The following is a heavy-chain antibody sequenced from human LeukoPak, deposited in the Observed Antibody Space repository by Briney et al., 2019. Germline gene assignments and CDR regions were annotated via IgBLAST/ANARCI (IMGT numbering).Heavy chain of an antibody. V-gene: IGHV3-7*03. D-gene: IGHD3-9*01. J-gene: IGHJ4*02. Sequence: GGSLRLSCAASGFTFSSYWMSWVRQAPGKGLEWVANIKQDGSEKYYVDSVKGRFTISRDNAKNSLYLQMNSLRAEDTAVYYCARDHWALTGYYFDYWGQGTLVTVSS. CDR3: ARDHWALTGYYFDY. CDR2: IKQDGSEK. CDR1: GFTFSSYW.